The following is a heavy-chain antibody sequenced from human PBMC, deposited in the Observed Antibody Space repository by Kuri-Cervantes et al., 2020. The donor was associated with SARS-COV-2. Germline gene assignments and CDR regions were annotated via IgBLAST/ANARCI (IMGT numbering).Heavy chain of an antibody. J-gene: IGHJ6*02. CDR1: GFPFSSYS. Sequence: GESLKISCAASGFPFSSYSMNWVRQAPGKGLEWVSYISSSSSTIYYADSVKGRFTISRDNAKNSLYLQMNSLRDEDTAVYYCARGYCSSTSCPPYYYYGMDVWGQGTTVTVSS. D-gene: IGHD2-2*01. CDR3: ARGYCSSTSCPPYYYYGMDV. V-gene: IGHV3-48*02. CDR2: ISSSSSTI.